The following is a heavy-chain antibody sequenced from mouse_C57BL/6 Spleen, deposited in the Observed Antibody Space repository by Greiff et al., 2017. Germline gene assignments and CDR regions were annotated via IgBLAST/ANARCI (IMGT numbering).Heavy chain of an antibody. D-gene: IGHD2-5*01. V-gene: IGHV7-3*01. J-gene: IGHJ3*01. CDR3: ARYRSNYVFAY. CDR1: GFTFTDYY. CDR2: IRNKANGYTT. Sequence: EVQLVEPGGGLVQPGGSLSFSCAASGFTFTDYYMSWVRQPPGKALEWLGFIRNKANGYTTEYSASVKGRFTISRDNSQSILYLQMNALRAEDSATYYCARYRSNYVFAYWGQGTPVTVSA.